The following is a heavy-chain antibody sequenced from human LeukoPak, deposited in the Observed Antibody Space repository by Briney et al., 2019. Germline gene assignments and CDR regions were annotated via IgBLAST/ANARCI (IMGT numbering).Heavy chain of an antibody. CDR3: ARLSRLRGTTSSGGYAFDI. Sequence: SETLSLTCTVSGYSISSGYYWGWIRQPPGKGLEWIGSIYHSGSTYYNPSLKSRVTISVDTSKNQFSLKLSSVTAADTAVYYCARLSRLRGTTSSGGYAFDIWGQGTMVTVSS. V-gene: IGHV4-38-2*02. CDR2: IYHSGST. CDR1: GYSISSGYY. J-gene: IGHJ3*02. D-gene: IGHD1-1*01.